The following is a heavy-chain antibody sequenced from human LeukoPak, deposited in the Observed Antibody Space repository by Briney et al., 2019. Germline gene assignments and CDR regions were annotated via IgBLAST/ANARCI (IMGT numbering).Heavy chain of an antibody. J-gene: IGHJ6*03. CDR1: ALSSNY. D-gene: IGHD1-20*01. CDR3: ARVNRLTGTHYYYMDV. V-gene: IGHV3-53*01. CDR2: IYGDGTT. Sequence: GGSLRLSCAVSALSSNYMSWVRQAPGKGLEWVSVIYGDGTTHYADSVKGRFTISRDSSKNTLYLQMTSLRDEDTAVFYCARVNRLTGTHYYYMDVWGKGTTVTVSS.